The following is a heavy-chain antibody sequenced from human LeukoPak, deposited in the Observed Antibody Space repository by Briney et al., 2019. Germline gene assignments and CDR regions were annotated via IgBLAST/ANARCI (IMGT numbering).Heavy chain of an antibody. J-gene: IGHJ6*02. CDR3: ARGIAVAGRANYYYYYGMDV. Sequence: PSETLSLTCSVSGGSISNYYWSWIRQPAGKGLEWIGRFYPSGSTNYNPSLKSRVTMSVDTSKNQFSLKLSSVTAADTAVYYCARGIAVAGRANYYYYYGMDVWGQGTTVTVSS. V-gene: IGHV4-4*07. CDR2: FYPSGST. CDR1: GGSISNYY. D-gene: IGHD6-19*01.